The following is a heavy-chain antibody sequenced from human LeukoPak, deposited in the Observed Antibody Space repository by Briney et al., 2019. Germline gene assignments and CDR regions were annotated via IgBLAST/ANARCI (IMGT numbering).Heavy chain of an antibody. CDR3: ASLTGGGVLDV. Sequence: GGSLRLSCAASGLTFSSYSMNWVRQAPGKGLEWVSSISSSSSYIYYADSVKGRFTISRDNAKNSLYLQMNSLRAEDTAVYYCASLTGGGVLDVWGKGTTVTVSS. CDR1: GLTFSSYS. V-gene: IGHV3-21*01. J-gene: IGHJ6*04. D-gene: IGHD3-16*01. CDR2: ISSSSSYI.